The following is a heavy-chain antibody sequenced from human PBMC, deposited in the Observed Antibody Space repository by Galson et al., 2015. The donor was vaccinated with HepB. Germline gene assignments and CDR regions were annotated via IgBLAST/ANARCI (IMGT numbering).Heavy chain of an antibody. J-gene: IGHJ4*02. V-gene: IGHV1-2*04. CDR1: GYTFTGYF. D-gene: IGHD5-12*01. CDR2: INPNSGGT. Sequence: SVKVSCKASGYTFTGYFMHWVRQAPGQGLEWMGWINPNSGGTNYAQKFQGWVTMTRDTSISTAYMELSRLRSDDTAVYYCARGISGYDYSLLGYWGQGTLVTVSS. CDR3: ARGISGYDYSLLGY.